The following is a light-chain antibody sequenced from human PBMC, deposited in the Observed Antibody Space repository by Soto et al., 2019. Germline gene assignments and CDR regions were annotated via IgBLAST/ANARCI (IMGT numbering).Light chain of an antibody. Sequence: QSVLTQPPSVSGAPGQRVTISCTGSSSNIGAGYDVHWYQQLPGIAPKLLIYGHTNRPSGVPDRFSGSKSGTSASLAITGLQAEDEADYYCLSFDSSLSVVFGGGTKLTVL. CDR2: GHT. CDR3: LSFDSSLSVV. J-gene: IGLJ2*01. CDR1: SSNIGAGYD. V-gene: IGLV1-40*01.